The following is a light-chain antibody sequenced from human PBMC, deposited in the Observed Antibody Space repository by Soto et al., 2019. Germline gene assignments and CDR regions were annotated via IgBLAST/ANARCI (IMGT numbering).Light chain of an antibody. CDR1: SSNIGAGYD. CDR3: QSYDSSLSGPYV. J-gene: IGLJ1*01. Sequence: QSVLTQPPSVSGAPGQRVTISCTGSSSNIGAGYDVHWYQQLPGTAPKLLIYGNSNRPSGVPDRFSGSKSDTSASLAITGLQAEDEADYYCQSYDSSLSGPYVFGTGTKVTVL. V-gene: IGLV1-40*01. CDR2: GNS.